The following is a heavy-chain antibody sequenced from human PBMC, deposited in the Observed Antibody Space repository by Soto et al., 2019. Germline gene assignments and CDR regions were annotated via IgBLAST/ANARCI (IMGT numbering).Heavy chain of an antibody. CDR1: GFTFSSYG. D-gene: IGHD2-2*03. CDR3: ARANLDIVVVPDAMSNWFDP. V-gene: IGHV3-33*01. J-gene: IGHJ5*02. Sequence: QVQLVESGGGVVQPGRSLRLSCAASGFTFSSYGMHWVRQAPGKGLEWVEVIWYDGSNKYYAYSVKGRFTISRDNSKNTLYLQMNSLRAEDTAVYYCARANLDIVVVPDAMSNWFDPGGQGTLFTFSS. CDR2: IWYDGSNK.